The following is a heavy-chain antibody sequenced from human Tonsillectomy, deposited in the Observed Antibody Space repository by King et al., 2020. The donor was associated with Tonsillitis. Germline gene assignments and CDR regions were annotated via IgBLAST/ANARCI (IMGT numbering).Heavy chain of an antibody. Sequence: QLVQSGGGLVQPGGSLRLSCAASGFTFSSYSMNWVRQAPGKGLDFVLYLSSARGTKYYSDSVKGRLTISRDNAKNLLYLHMNSLRAEDTAVYYCARDSSVLRFLGGQGTLVTVSS. CDR2: LSSARGTK. V-gene: IGHV3-48*01. CDR3: ARDSSVLRFL. D-gene: IGHD3-3*01. J-gene: IGHJ4*02. CDR1: GFTFSSYS.